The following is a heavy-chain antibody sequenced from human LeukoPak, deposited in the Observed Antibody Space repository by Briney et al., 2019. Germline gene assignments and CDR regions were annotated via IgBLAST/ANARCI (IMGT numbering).Heavy chain of an antibody. CDR2: INHSGST. Sequence: SQTLSLTCAVYGGSFSGYYWSWIRQPPGKGLEWIGEINHSGSTNYNPSLKSRVTISVDTSKNQFSLKLSSVTAADTAVYYCARGYGGYFDYWGQGTLVTVSS. CDR3: ARGYGGYFDY. J-gene: IGHJ4*02. V-gene: IGHV4-34*01. D-gene: IGHD4-23*01. CDR1: GGSFSGYY.